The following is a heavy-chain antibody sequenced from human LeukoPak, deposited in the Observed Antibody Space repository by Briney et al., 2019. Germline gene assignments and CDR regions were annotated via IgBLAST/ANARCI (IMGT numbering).Heavy chain of an antibody. CDR2: ISGSGGNT. D-gene: IGHD6-13*01. J-gene: IGHJ4*02. CDR1: GFTFSNYA. V-gene: IGHV3-23*01. CDR3: ARDIAAAGKVFDY. Sequence: GGSLRLSCAASGFTFSNYAMSWVRQAPGKGLEWVSSISGSGGNTYYADSVKGRFTISRDNAKNSLYLQMNSLRAEDTAVYYCARDIAAAGKVFDYWGQGTLVTVSS.